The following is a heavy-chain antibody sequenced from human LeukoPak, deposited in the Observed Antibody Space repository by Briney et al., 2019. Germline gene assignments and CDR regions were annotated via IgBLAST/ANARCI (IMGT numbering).Heavy chain of an antibody. J-gene: IGHJ4*02. Sequence: GGSLRLSCAASGFTFSSYAMSWVRQAPGKGLEWVAFIWYDGSNKYYADSVKGRFTISRDNSKNTLYLQLNSLRAEDTAVYYCAPRGYYLFDYWGQGTLVTVSS. CDR2: IWYDGSNK. CDR1: GFTFSSYA. CDR3: APRGYYLFDY. V-gene: IGHV3-30*02. D-gene: IGHD3-22*01.